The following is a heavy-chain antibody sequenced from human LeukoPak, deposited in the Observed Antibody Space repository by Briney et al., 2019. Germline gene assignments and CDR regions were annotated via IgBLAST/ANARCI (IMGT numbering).Heavy chain of an antibody. CDR2: IYYSGST. CDR3: AREGSYGCYFDY. J-gene: IGHJ4*02. Sequence: SETLSLTCTVSGGSISSYYWSWIRQPPGKGLEWIGYIYYSGSTNYNPSLKSRVTISVDTSKNQFSLKLSSVTAADTAVYYCAREGSYGCYFDYWGQGTLVTVSS. V-gene: IGHV4-59*01. CDR1: GGSISSYY. D-gene: IGHD1-26*01.